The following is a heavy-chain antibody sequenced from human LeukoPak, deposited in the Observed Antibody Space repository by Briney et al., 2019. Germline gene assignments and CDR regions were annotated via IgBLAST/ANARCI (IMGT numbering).Heavy chain of an antibody. D-gene: IGHD4-11*01. CDR3: ARDPYSNYGEDWFDP. V-gene: IGHV3-30*01. CDR1: GFTFSSYA. CDR2: ISYDGSNK. Sequence: GGSLRLSCAASGFTFSSYAMHWVRQAPGKGLEWVAVISYDGSNKYYADSVKGRFTISRDNSKNTLYLQMNSLRAEDTAVYYCARDPYSNYGEDWFDPWGQGTLVTVSS. J-gene: IGHJ5*02.